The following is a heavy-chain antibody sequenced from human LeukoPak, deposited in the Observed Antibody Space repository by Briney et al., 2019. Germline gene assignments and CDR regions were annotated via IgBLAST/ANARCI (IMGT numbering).Heavy chain of an antibody. J-gene: IGHJ4*02. Sequence: SETLSLTCTVSSASISTYYWSWIRQPPGKGLEWIGYIYHSGTSNYNPSLKSRATMSVDTSKSQFSLSLSSVTTADTAVYFCAKAAKYYYGSETYYYFDYWGQGILVTVSS. D-gene: IGHD3-10*01. CDR1: SASISTYY. CDR3: AKAAKYYYGSETYYYFDY. V-gene: IGHV4-59*01. CDR2: IYHSGTS.